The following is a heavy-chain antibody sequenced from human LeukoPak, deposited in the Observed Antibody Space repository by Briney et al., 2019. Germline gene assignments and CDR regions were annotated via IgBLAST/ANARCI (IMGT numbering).Heavy chain of an antibody. CDR1: GYSISSGYY. CDR2: IYPSGTT. J-gene: IGHJ3*01. CDR3: AKPSNYYGSATDAFDF. D-gene: IGHD3-10*01. Sequence: SETLSLTCTVSGYSISSGYYWGWIRQPPGKGLEWIGNIYPSGTTYYNPSLKTRVTISVDTSKNQFSLKLNSVTAADTAVYYCAKPSNYYGSATDAFDFWGQGTMVTVSS. V-gene: IGHV4-38-2*02.